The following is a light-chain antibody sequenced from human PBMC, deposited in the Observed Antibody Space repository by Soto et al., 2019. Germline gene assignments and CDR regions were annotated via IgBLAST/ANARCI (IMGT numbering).Light chain of an antibody. CDR1: QSVSSY. CDR2: DAS. V-gene: IGKV3-11*01. Sequence: EIVLTQSPATLSLSPGERATLSCRASQSVSSYLAWYQQKPGQAPRLLIYDASNRATGIPDRFSGSGSGTDFTLTISSVEPEDVAFYYCQQRSDWPPWTFGQGTKVEI. CDR3: QQRSDWPPWT. J-gene: IGKJ1*01.